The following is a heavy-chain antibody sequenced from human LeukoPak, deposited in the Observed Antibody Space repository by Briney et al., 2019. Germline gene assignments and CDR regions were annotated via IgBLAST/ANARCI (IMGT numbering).Heavy chain of an antibody. CDR3: ARIYCSSTSCYYWFDP. Sequence: ASVKVSCKASAYTFTVYYMHWVRQAPGQGLEWRGWINPNSGGTNYAQKFQGRVTMTRDTSISTAYMELSRLRSDDTAVYYCARIYCSSTSCYYWFDPWGQGTLVTVSS. J-gene: IGHJ5*02. D-gene: IGHD2-2*01. V-gene: IGHV1-2*02. CDR2: INPNSGGT. CDR1: AYTFTVYY.